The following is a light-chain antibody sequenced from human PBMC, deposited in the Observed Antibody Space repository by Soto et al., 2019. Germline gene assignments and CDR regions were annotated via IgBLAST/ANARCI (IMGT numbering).Light chain of an antibody. CDR2: RAC. CDR3: QQYNAHPYT. V-gene: IGKV1-5*03. J-gene: IGKJ2*01. Sequence: DFQMTQSPSTLSASFGDKFTLTCLSSQSIHSWLAWYQQKPGRTPKLLIYRACTLESGVPSRFSGSGSGTEFTLTITMIQPDDFATYYCQQYNAHPYTLGQGTKVHIK. CDR1: QSIHSW.